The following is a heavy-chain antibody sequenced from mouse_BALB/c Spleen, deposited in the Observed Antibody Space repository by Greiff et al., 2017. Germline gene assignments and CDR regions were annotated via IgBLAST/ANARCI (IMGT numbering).Heavy chain of an antibody. CDR1: GFSITSVYI. CDR2: IHYSGST. V-gene: IGHV3-1*02. Sequence: EVKLVESGPDLVKPSQSLSLTCTVTGFSITSVYIWHWIRQFPGNKLEWMGYIHYSGSTNYNPSLKSRISITRDTSKNQFFLQLNSVTTEDTATYYCDSPITGTGPHRYFDVWGEGTTVTVSS. J-gene: IGHJ1*01. CDR3: DSPITGTGPHRYFDV. D-gene: IGHD4-1*01.